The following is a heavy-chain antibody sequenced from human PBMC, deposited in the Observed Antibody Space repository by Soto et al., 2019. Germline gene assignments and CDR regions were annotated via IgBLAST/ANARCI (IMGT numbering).Heavy chain of an antibody. V-gene: IGHV4-39*07. CDR1: GGSINSDDSF. CDR3: VRGPYNYNSRYFDY. J-gene: IGHJ4*02. Sequence: SETLSLTCSVSGGSINSDDSFWGWVRQSPGKGLEWIGSLYYGGSTFYNPSLKSRVTISLDTSKNQFSLRLYSVTAADTAVYYCVRGPYNYNSRYFDYWGQGTLVTVS. D-gene: IGHD1-1*01. CDR2: LYYGGST.